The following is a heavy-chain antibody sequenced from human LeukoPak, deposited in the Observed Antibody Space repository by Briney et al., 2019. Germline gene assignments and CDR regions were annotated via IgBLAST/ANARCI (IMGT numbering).Heavy chain of an antibody. CDR3: ARHPGSTWTVFDS. CDR1: GGPISNYY. J-gene: IGHJ4*02. D-gene: IGHD6-13*01. Sequence: PSETLSLTCTVSGGPISNYYWSWIRQPPGKGLEWIGYIYYTGSTNYNPSLKSRVTISVDTSKNQFSLKLSSVTAADTAVFYCARHPGSTWTVFDSWGQGTLVTVSS. V-gene: IGHV4-59*08. CDR2: IYYTGST.